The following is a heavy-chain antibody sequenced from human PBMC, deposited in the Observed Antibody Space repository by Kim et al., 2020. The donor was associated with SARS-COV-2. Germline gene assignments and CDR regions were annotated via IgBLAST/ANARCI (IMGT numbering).Heavy chain of an antibody. D-gene: IGHD2-15*01. CDR3: ARAILCSGGSCYHYFDY. J-gene: IGHJ4*02. Sequence: PSLKRRVTISVDTAKNQFSLKLSSVTAADTAVYYCARAILCSGGSCYHYFDYWGQGTLVTVSS. V-gene: IGHV4-30-2*04.